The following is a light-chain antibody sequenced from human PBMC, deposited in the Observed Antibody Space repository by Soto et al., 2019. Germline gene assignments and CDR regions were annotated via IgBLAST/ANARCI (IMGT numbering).Light chain of an antibody. CDR2: DAS. CDR1: QTVRNNY. Sequence: EFACTQSPGTLSLSPGERATLSCRASQTVRNNYLAWYQQKPGQAPRLLIYDASSRATGIPDRFSGGGSGTDFTLTISRLEPEDFAVYYCQQFSSYPLTFGGGTKVDIK. CDR3: QQFSSYPLT. V-gene: IGKV3-20*01. J-gene: IGKJ4*01.